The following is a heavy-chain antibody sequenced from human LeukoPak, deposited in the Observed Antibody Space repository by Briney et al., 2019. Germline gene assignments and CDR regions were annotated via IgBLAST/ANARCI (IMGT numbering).Heavy chain of an antibody. D-gene: IGHD3-3*01. V-gene: IGHV3-7*01. J-gene: IGHJ4*02. CDR3: ARGDFWSGYANDY. CDR1: GFTFSSYW. CDR2: IKQGGSEK. Sequence: GGSLRLSCAASGFTFSSYWMSWVRQAPGKGLEWVANIKQGGSEKYYVDSVKGRFIISRDNAKNSMYLQMNSLRAEDTAVYYCARGDFWSGYANDYWGQGTLVTVSS.